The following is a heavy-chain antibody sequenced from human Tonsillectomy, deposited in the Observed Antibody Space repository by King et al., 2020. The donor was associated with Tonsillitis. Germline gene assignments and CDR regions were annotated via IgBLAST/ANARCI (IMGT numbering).Heavy chain of an antibody. CDR3: AGGHRAVVGTGCDH. J-gene: IGHJ5*02. CDR2: ISVYNGNT. Sequence: QLVQSGAEVKKPGASVKVSCKASGYTFISYGITWVRQAPGQGLEWMGWISVYNGNTNYEQKLQGRVTMTTDTSTSTAYLELRSLRSDDTAVYYCAGGHRAVVGTGCDHGGQGTLVTVST. CDR1: GYTFISYG. D-gene: IGHD6-19*01. V-gene: IGHV1-18*04.